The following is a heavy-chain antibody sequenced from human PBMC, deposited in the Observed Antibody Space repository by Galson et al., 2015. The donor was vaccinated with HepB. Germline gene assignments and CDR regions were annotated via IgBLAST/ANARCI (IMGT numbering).Heavy chain of an antibody. CDR3: ARWEVKSCLPASNLFDS. Sequence: SVKVSCKASGGTFSSYAISWVRQAPGQGLEWMGGIIPIFGTANYAQKFQGRVTITADESTSTAYMELSSLRSEDTAVYYCARWEVKSCLPASNLFDSWGQGTLVTVSS. V-gene: IGHV1-69*13. CDR1: GGTFSSYA. D-gene: IGHD1-26*01. CDR2: IIPIFGTA. J-gene: IGHJ5*01.